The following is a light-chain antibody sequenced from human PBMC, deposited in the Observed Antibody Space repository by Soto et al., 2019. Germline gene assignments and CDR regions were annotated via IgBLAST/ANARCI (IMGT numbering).Light chain of an antibody. J-gene: IGKJ3*01. Sequence: DIQMTQSPTSLSASVGDRVTITCRAIQDIRNFVACYQQKPGKAHKLLIYAASTLQSGVPSRFSGSGSGTDFTLTINSLQPEDVATSSCQKYSSVPVFGPGTKVELK. CDR1: QDIRNF. CDR2: AAS. CDR3: QKYSSVPV. V-gene: IGKV1-27*01.